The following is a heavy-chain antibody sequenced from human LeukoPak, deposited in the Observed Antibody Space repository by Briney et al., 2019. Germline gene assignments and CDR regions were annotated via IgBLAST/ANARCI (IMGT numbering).Heavy chain of an antibody. CDR2: IDKKDKGYATAT. J-gene: IGHJ5*02. V-gene: IGHV3-73*01. CDR3: TRDSGTYNWFDP. D-gene: IGHD1-26*01. Sequence: GGSLRLSCAASGVTFSGSAIHWVRQSSGEGLEWVGQIDKKDKGYATATAYAASVKGRFTISRDDSINTAYLQMKSLKTEDTALYYCTRDSGTYNWFDPWGQGTLVTVSS. CDR1: GVTFSGSA.